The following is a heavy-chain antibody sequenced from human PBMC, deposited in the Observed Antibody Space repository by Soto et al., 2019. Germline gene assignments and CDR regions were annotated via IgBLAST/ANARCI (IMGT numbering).Heavy chain of an antibody. CDR3: ARDGGESYGALFDY. CDR1: GGTFSSYA. J-gene: IGHJ4*02. D-gene: IGHD4-17*01. Sequence: QVQLVQSGAEVKKPGSSVKVSYKASGGTFSSYAISWVRQAPGQGLEWMGGIIPIFGTANYAQKFQGRVTITADESTSTAYMELSSLRSEDTAVYYCARDGGESYGALFDYWGQGTLVTVSS. CDR2: IIPIFGTA. V-gene: IGHV1-69*01.